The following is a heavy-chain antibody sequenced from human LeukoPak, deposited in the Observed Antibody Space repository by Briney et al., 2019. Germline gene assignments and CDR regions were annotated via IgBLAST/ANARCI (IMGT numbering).Heavy chain of an antibody. D-gene: IGHD5-18*01. J-gene: IGHJ4*02. CDR1: GGSISSGGYY. V-gene: IGHV4-31*03. CDR2: IYYSGST. Sequence: SGTLSLTCTVSGGSISSGGYYWSWIRQHPGKGLEWIGYIYYSGSTYYNPSLKSRVTISVDTSKNQFSLKLSSVTAADTAVYYCASTVDTAMVNPYCFDYWGQGTLVTVSS. CDR3: ASTVDTAMVNPYCFDY.